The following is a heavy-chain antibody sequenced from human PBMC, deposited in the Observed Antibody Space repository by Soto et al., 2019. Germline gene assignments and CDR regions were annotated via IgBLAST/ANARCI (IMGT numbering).Heavy chain of an antibody. CDR3: GTLYYDIDSPDAFDI. Sequence: ASVKVSCKASGYTFTDYYMHWVRQAPGQGLEWMGWINPDSGGTNYARKFQGRVTMTRDTSISTGYMELSRLTSDDTAVYYCGTLYYDIDSPDAFDIWGQGTMVTVSS. J-gene: IGHJ3*02. D-gene: IGHD3-9*01. CDR1: GYTFTDYY. CDR2: INPDSGGT. V-gene: IGHV1-2*02.